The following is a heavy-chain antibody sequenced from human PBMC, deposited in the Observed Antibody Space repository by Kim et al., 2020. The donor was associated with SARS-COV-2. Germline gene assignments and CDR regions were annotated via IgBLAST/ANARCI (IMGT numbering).Heavy chain of an antibody. CDR2: ISGSGGST. D-gene: IGHD2-21*02. J-gene: IGHJ3*02. CDR3: AKDKSVVVTALGAFDI. Sequence: GGSLRLSCAASGFTFSSYAMSWVRQAPGKGLEWVSAISGSGGSTYYADSVKGRFTISRDNSKNTLYLQMNSLRAEDTAVYYCAKDKSVVVTALGAFDIWGQETMVTVSS. CDR1: GFTFSSYA. V-gene: IGHV3-23*01.